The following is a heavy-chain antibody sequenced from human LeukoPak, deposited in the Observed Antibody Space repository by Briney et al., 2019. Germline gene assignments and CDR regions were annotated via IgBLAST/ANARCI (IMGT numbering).Heavy chain of an antibody. J-gene: IGHJ4*02. Sequence: PGGSLRLSCAASGFTFSSYAMSWVRQAPGKGLEWVSAISGSGGSTYYADSVKGRFTISRDNSKNTLYLQMNSLRAEDTAVYYCAKDRNSLYDYGDYGSLDYWGQGTLVTVSS. V-gene: IGHV3-23*01. CDR1: GFTFSSYA. D-gene: IGHD4-17*01. CDR2: ISGSGGST. CDR3: AKDRNSLYDYGDYGSLDY.